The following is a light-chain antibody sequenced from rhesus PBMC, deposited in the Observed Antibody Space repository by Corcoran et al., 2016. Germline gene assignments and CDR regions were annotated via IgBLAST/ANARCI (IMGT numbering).Light chain of an antibody. CDR3: CSYSTSSTCV. J-gene: IGLJ6*01. V-gene: IGLV2S7*01. Sequence: QSAPTQPPSVSGSPGQSVTISCTGTSSDIGGYNYVSWYQQHPGKAPKLMIYGVSNRPSGVSDRFSGSKSGNTASLTISGLQAEDEADYYCCSYSTSSTCVFGSGTKLTVL. CDR2: GVS. CDR1: SSDIGGYNY.